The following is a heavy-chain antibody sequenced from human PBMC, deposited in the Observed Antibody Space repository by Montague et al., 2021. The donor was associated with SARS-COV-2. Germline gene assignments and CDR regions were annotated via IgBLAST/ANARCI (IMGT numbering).Heavy chain of an antibody. V-gene: IGHV4-39*01. J-gene: IGHJ5*02. D-gene: IGHD1-7*01. CDR2: IYYSGXT. Sequence: SETLSLTCTVSGGSVGSSHYYWAWIRQPPGKGLEWIGTIYYSGXTXYXXXXRXRVTIDVDASTNQFSLKLHPVTAADTAVYFCARGLYNWNYEHWFDTWGQGTLVTVSS. CDR1: GGSVGSSHYY. CDR3: ARGLYNWNYEHWFDT.